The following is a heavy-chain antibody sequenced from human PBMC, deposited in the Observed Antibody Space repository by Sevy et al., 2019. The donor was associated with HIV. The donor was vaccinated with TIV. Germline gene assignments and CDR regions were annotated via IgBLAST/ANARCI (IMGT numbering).Heavy chain of an antibody. V-gene: IGHV3-30*14. CDR3: ASDLNSGYANYYYYRMDV. D-gene: IGHD5-12*01. J-gene: IGHJ6*02. Sequence: GGSLRLSCAASGFTFINHAMHWVRQAPGKGLEWVTVISYDGSNKYYADSVKGRFTISIDTSKSTVYIQMDSLRAEDTAVYYCASDLNSGYANYYYYRMDVWGQGTKVTVSS. CDR2: ISYDGSNK. CDR1: GFTFINHA.